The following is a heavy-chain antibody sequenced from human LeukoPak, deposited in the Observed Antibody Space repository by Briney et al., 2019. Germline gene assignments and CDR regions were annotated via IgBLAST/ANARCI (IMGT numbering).Heavy chain of an antibody. CDR1: GGSISSYY. Sequence: SETLSLTCAVSGGSISSYYWSWIRQPPGKGLEWIGYIYYSGSTNYNPSLKSRVTISVDTSKNRFSLKLSSVTAADTAVYYCARHSPVAVAGALYFDFFVRGTLVTVSS. J-gene: IGHJ2*01. D-gene: IGHD6-19*01. CDR2: IYYSGST. V-gene: IGHV4-59*08. CDR3: ARHSPVAVAGALYFDF.